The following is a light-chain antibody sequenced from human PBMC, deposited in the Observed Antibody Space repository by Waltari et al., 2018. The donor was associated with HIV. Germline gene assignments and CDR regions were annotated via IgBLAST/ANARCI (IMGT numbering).Light chain of an antibody. CDR1: NIGSKN. Sequence: SYELTQPLSVSVALGQTARITCGGNNIGSKNVHWYQQKPGQAPVLVIYRDSNRSSGIPERFSGSNSGNTATLTISRAQAGDEADYYCQVWDSSTAYVVFGGGTKLTVL. V-gene: IGLV3-9*01. CDR2: RDS. CDR3: QVWDSSTAYVV. J-gene: IGLJ2*01.